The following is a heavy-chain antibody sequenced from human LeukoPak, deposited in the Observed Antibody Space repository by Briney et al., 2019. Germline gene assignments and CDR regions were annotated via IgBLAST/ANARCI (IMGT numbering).Heavy chain of an antibody. Sequence: SETLSLTCAVSGGSISSSNWWSWVRQPPGKGLEWIGEIYRSGSTNYNPSLKSRVTISVDTSKNQFSLKLSSVTAADTAVYYCARARGLGITMVRGVFYFDYWGQGTLVTVSS. J-gene: IGHJ4*02. CDR3: ARARGLGITMVRGVFYFDY. CDR1: GGSISSSNW. D-gene: IGHD3-10*01. V-gene: IGHV4-4*02. CDR2: IYRSGST.